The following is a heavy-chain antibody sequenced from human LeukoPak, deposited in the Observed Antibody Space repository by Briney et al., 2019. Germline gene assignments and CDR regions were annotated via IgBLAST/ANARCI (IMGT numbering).Heavy chain of an antibody. CDR3: AGVAYYGSGTNAFDI. V-gene: IGHV4-39*07. D-gene: IGHD3-10*01. CDR1: GGSISSSSYY. CDR2: IYYSGST. J-gene: IGHJ3*02. Sequence: SETLSLTCTVSGGSISSSSYYWGWIRQPPGKGLEWIGSIYYSGSTYYNPSLKSRVTISVDTSKNQFSLKLSSVTAADTAVYYCAGVAYYGSGTNAFDIWGQGTMVTVSS.